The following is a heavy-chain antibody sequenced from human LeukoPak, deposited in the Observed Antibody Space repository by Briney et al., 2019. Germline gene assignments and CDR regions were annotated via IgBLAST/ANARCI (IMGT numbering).Heavy chain of an antibody. D-gene: IGHD4-23*01. Sequence: PGGSLRLSCAASGFTFSSYSMNWVRQAPGKGLEWVANIKKDGSEKYYVDSVKGRFTIFRDNAKNSLYLQMNSLRVEDTAVYYCARDVYGGTVYWGQGTLVAVSS. CDR1: GFTFSSYS. CDR2: IKKDGSEK. J-gene: IGHJ4*02. V-gene: IGHV3-7*01. CDR3: ARDVYGGTVY.